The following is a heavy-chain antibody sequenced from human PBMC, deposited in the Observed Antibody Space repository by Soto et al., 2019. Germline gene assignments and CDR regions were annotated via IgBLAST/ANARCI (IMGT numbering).Heavy chain of an antibody. Sequence: SETLSLTCAVYGGSFSGYYWSWIRQPPGKGLEWIGEINHSGSTNYNPSLKSRVTISVDTSKNQFSLKLSSVTAADTAVYYCARNAVEKWIQLWPTYTTKYGMDVWGQGTTVTVSS. V-gene: IGHV4-34*01. CDR2: INHSGST. D-gene: IGHD5-18*01. CDR1: GGSFSGYY. J-gene: IGHJ6*02. CDR3: ARNAVEKWIQLWPTYTTKYGMDV.